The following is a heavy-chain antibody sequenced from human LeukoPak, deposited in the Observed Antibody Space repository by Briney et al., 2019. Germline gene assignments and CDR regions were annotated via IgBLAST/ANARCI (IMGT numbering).Heavy chain of an antibody. CDR3: ARLPTISTRGSRKFDY. CDR1: GYSFVSSW. D-gene: IGHD2-15*01. V-gene: IGHV5-51*01. J-gene: IGHJ4*02. Sequence: GESLQISWKGSGYSFVSSWIGWVRQMPGQGLEWMGIIYPGDSDTRYSPSFQGQVLISVDKSISTAYLHWGSLQASDTAVYYCARLPTISTRGSRKFDYWGQGTLVTVSS. CDR2: IYPGDSDT.